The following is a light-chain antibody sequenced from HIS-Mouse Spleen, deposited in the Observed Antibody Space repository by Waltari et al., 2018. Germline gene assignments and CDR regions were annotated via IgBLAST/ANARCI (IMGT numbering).Light chain of an antibody. V-gene: IGLV2-14*01. Sequence: QSALTQPASVSGSPGQSITISCPGTSSDVGGYNYFSWYHPHPGRAHKLMIYEVSNRPSGVSTRFSGSKSGNTASLTISGLQAEDEADYYCSSYTSSSTVFGGGTKLTVL. J-gene: IGLJ2*01. CDR1: SSDVGGYNY. CDR2: EVS. CDR3: SSYTSSSTV.